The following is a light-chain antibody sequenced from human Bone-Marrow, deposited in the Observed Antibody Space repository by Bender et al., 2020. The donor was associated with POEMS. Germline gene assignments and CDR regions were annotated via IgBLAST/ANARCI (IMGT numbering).Light chain of an antibody. CDR1: SSDIGGYNY. CDR3: SSYTSSSTYVV. Sequence: QSALTQPASASGSPGQSVTISCTGSSSDIGGYNYVSWYQQHPGKAPKLMIYDVRNRPSGVSNRFSGSKSGNTASLTISGLQAEDEADYYCSSYTSSSTYVVFGGGTKLTVL. CDR2: DVR. J-gene: IGLJ2*01. V-gene: IGLV2-14*01.